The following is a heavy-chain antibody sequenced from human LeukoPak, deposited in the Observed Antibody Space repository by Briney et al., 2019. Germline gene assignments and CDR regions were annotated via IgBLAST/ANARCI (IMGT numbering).Heavy chain of an antibody. CDR2: ITGNGGST. Sequence: GGSLRLSCAASGFTFSSYTMHWVRQPPGKGPEYVSAITGNGGSTYYATSVKGRFTISRDNSKNTLYLQMNSLRAEDTSVYYCARGRNSGWYEFVGQFDYWGQGTLVTVSS. D-gene: IGHD6-19*01. J-gene: IGHJ4*02. CDR1: GFTFSSYT. V-gene: IGHV3-64*01. CDR3: ARGRNSGWYEFVGQFDY.